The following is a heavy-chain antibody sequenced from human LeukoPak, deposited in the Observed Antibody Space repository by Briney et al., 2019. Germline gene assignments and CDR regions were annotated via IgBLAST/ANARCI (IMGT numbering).Heavy chain of an antibody. D-gene: IGHD4-11*01. Sequence: PSETLSLTCAVSGGSISSGVYSWNWIRQPPGKGLEWIGSIYYSGSTNYNPSLKSRVTISVDTSKNQFSLKLSSVTAADTAVYYCARPTVTTIGGFVYWGQGTLVTVSS. CDR3: ARPTVTTIGGFVY. CDR1: GGSISSGVYS. CDR2: IYYSGST. V-gene: IGHV4-39*07. J-gene: IGHJ4*02.